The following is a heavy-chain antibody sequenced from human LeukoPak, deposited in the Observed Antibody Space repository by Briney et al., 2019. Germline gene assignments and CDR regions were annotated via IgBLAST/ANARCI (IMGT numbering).Heavy chain of an antibody. J-gene: IGHJ4*02. D-gene: IGHD2-15*01. CDR3: ARLECSGGSCYSDY. CDR1: GGSFSGYY. Sequence: PSETLSLTCAVYGGSFSGYYWSWVRQPPGKGLEWIGEINHSGSTNYNPSLKNRVTISIDTSKNQFSLKLSSVTAADTAVYYCARLECSGGSCYSDYWGQGTLVTVSS. CDR2: INHSGST. V-gene: IGHV4-34*01.